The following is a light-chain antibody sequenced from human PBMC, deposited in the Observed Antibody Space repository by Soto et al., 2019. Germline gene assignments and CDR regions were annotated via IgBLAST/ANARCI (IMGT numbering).Light chain of an antibody. V-gene: IGLV2-14*01. Sequence: QSVLTQPASVSGSPGQSITISCTGTSSDVGDYNYVSWYQQHPGKAPKLMIYDVSNRPSGVSNRFSGSKSGNTASLTISGLQSEDEADSYCSSYTSSSTLVVFGGGTKLTVL. CDR3: SSYTSSSTLVV. J-gene: IGLJ2*01. CDR2: DVS. CDR1: SSDVGDYNY.